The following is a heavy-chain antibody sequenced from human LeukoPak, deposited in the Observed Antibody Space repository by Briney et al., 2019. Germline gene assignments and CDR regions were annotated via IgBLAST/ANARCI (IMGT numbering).Heavy chain of an antibody. J-gene: IGHJ3*02. D-gene: IGHD6-19*01. V-gene: IGHV3-48*03. CDR2: ISISGSTI. Sequence: GGSLTLSCAASGFSFSSYEINLVRQAPGKGLEWVSFISISGSTIYYADSVKGRSTISRDNAKNSLYLQMNSLRAEDTAVYYCARTVAGLPLDAFDIWGQGTMVTVSS. CDR1: GFSFSSYE. CDR3: ARTVAGLPLDAFDI.